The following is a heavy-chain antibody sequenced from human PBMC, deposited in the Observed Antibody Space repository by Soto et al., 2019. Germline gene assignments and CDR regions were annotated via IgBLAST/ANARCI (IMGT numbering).Heavy chain of an antibody. D-gene: IGHD3-9*01. CDR2: ISGSGGST. V-gene: IGHV3-23*01. Sequence: GGSLRLSCAASGFTVSSNYMSWVRQAPGKGLEWVSAISGSGGSTYYADSVKGRFTISRDNSKNTLYLRMNSLRAEDTAVFYCAKDRAIRPGSDFDYWGQGTQVTVSS. CDR1: GFTVSSNY. J-gene: IGHJ4*02. CDR3: AKDRAIRPGSDFDY.